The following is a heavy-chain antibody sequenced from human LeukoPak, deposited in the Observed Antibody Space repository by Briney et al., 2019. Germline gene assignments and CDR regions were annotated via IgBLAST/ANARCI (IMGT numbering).Heavy chain of an antibody. J-gene: IGHJ4*02. CDR3: AKVRVVPAAALYFDY. Sequence: GGSLRLSCETSGFSFNTYAMSWVRQAPGKGLEWVSAISGSGGSTYYADSVKGRFTISRDNSKNPLYLQMNSLRAEDTAVYYCAKVRVVPAAALYFDYWGQGTLVTVSS. D-gene: IGHD2-2*01. CDR1: GFSFNTYA. CDR2: ISGSGGST. V-gene: IGHV3-23*01.